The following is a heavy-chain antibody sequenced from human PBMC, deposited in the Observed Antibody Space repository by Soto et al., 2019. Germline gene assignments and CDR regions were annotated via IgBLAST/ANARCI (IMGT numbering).Heavy chain of an antibody. J-gene: IGHJ4*02. CDR1: GFTVSSNY. CDR3: ARDRGGYDYYGYFDY. V-gene: IGHV3-66*01. Sequence: EVQLAESGGGLVQPGGSLRLSCAASGFTVSSNYMSWVRQAPGKGLEWVSVIYSGGSTYYADSVKGRFTISRDNSKNTLYLQMNSLRAGDTAVYYCARDRGGYDYYGYFDYWGQGTLVTVSS. CDR2: IYSGGST. D-gene: IGHD5-12*01.